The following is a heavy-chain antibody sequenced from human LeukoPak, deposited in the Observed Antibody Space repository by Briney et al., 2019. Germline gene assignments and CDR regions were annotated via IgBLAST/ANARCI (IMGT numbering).Heavy chain of an antibody. J-gene: IGHJ6*03. D-gene: IGHD3-16*01. CDR2: INPSDGAT. CDR1: GYTFTMYY. Sequence: ASVKVSCKASGYTFTMYYIHWVRQAPGQGLEWMGMINPSDGATTYAQRFQGRVTMTRDMSTTTVYTALRRRRSDDMAVYCCAREQRGGSGRAVGGLFASYYTYYYMDVWGRGTTVTVSS. V-gene: IGHV1-46*01. CDR3: AREQRGGSGRAVGGLFASYYTYYYMDV.